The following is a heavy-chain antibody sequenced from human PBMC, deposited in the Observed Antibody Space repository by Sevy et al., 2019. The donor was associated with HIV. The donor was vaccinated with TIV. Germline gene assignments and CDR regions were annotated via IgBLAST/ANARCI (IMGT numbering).Heavy chain of an antibody. J-gene: IGHJ4*02. D-gene: IGHD3-3*01. CDR3: TTVGRFGVVTRY. CDR1: GFTFSNAW. Sequence: GESLKISCAASGFTFSNAWMSWVRQAPGKGLEWVGRIKSKTDGGTTDYAAPVKGRFTISRDDSKNTLYLQMNSLKTEDTAVYYCTTVGRFGVVTRYWGQGTLVTVSS. V-gene: IGHV3-15*01. CDR2: IKSKTDGGTT.